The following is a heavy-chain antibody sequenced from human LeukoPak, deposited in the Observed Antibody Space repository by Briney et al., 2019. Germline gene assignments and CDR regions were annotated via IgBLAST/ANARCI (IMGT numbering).Heavy chain of an antibody. J-gene: IGHJ3*02. V-gene: IGHV4-59*01. Sequence: SQTLSLTCTVSGGSIRSYYWSWIRQPPGKGLEWIGHIYYSGSTNYNPSLQSRVTISVDTSKNQLSLKVSSVTAADTAVYYCARRWTGDAFDIWGQGTMVTVSS. D-gene: IGHD3/OR15-3a*01. CDR2: IYYSGST. CDR3: ARRWTGDAFDI. CDR1: GGSIRSYY.